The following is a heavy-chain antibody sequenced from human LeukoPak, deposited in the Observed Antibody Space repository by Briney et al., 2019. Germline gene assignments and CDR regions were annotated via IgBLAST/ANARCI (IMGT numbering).Heavy chain of an antibody. J-gene: IGHJ4*02. Sequence: GGSLRLSCAASGFDFNFFDMSWARQAPGKGPEWVSVINGRGEGTTHYADPVNGRFTISRDNSKNTLYLQMNNLRAGDTALYYCVKGGWLDDWGQGTQVTVSP. D-gene: IGHD6-19*01. V-gene: IGHV3-23*01. CDR2: INGRGEGTT. CDR3: VKGGWLDD. CDR1: GFDFNFFD.